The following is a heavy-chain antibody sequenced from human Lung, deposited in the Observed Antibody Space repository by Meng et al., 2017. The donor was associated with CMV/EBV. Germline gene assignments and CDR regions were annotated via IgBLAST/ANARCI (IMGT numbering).Heavy chain of an antibody. Sequence: GGSLRLSCAASEFTFNNYAMHWVRQAPGKGLEWVAVISYDGSNKYYADSVKGRFTISRDNSKNTLSLQMNSLRAEDTAVYYCARILVPADTYYYYGMDVWGQGTXVTVSS. CDR1: EFTFNNYA. CDR3: ARILVPADTYYYYGMDV. CDR2: ISYDGSNK. J-gene: IGHJ6*02. D-gene: IGHD2-2*01. V-gene: IGHV3-30-3*01.